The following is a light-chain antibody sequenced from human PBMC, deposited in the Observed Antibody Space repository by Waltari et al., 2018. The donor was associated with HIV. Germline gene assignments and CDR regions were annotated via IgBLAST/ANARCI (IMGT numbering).Light chain of an antibody. J-gene: IGLJ3*02. V-gene: IGLV1-44*01. CDR3: AAWDDSVNGLV. Sequence: QSVLTQPPSASGTAGQRVTISCSGTSSNIGSNTVNCYQQLPGTAPKLLIYPNVQRPHGVLDGCAVSKSGTSASLAISGLQSDDEADYYCAAWDDSVNGLVFGGGTKLTV. CDR1: SSNIGSNT. CDR2: PNV.